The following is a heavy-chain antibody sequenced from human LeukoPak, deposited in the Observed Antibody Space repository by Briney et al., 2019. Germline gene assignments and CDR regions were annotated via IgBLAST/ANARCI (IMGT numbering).Heavy chain of an antibody. V-gene: IGHV1-2*02. Sequence: EASVKVSCKASGYSFIDYYLHWVRQAPGQGLEWMGWINPNSGATRYARNFQGRVTMTRDTSINTAYMELSRLTSDDTAVYFCTRDPPNQLLPRDNWFDPWGQGTLVTVSS. J-gene: IGHJ5*02. CDR3: TRDPPNQLLPRDNWFDP. CDR1: GYSFIDYY. D-gene: IGHD2-2*01. CDR2: INPNSGAT.